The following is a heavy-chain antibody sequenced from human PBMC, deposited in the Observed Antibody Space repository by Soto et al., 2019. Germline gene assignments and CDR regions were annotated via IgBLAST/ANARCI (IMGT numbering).Heavy chain of an antibody. CDR1: GYSISSGYY. CDR2: IYHSGST. J-gene: IGHJ4*01. CDR3: ATRHSRWWYGLEY. Sequence: SETLSLTCAVSGYSISSGYYWGWIRQPPGKGLEWIGSIYHSGSTYYNPSLKSPVSISVDTSKNQFSLRLSSVTAADTAMYYCATRHSRWWYGLEYWGQEALVTVFS. V-gene: IGHV4-38-2*01. D-gene: IGHD6-13*01.